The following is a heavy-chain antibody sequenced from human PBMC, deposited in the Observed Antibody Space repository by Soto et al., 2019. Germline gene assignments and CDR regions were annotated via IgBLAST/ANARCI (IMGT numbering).Heavy chain of an antibody. D-gene: IGHD2-2*01. Sequence: VASVKVSCKASGYTFTNYGITWVRQAPGQGLEWMGWISAYNGNTNYAQKVQGRVTMSTDTSTSTAYLELRSLRSDDTAVYYCARGPESRSTAYFDYWGQGTLVTVSS. CDR2: ISAYNGNT. CDR1: GYTFTNYG. CDR3: ARGPESRSTAYFDY. V-gene: IGHV1-18*01. J-gene: IGHJ4*02.